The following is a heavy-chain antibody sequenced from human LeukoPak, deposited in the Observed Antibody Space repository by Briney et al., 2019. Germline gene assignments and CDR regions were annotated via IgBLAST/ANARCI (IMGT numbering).Heavy chain of an antibody. J-gene: IGHJ3*02. V-gene: IGHV3-30*03. D-gene: IGHD3-10*01. Sequence: PGRSLRLSCAASGFTFSSYGMRWVRQAPGQGLEWVAVISYDGSNKYYADSVKGRFTISRDNSKNTLYLQMNSLRPEDTAVYYCVFEGRADAFDIWGQGTMVTVSS. CDR2: ISYDGSNK. CDR3: VFEGRADAFDI. CDR1: GFTFSSYG.